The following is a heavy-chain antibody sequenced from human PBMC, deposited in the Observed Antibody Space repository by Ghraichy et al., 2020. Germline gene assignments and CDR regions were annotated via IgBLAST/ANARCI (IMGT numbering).Heavy chain of an antibody. V-gene: IGHV3-74*01. Sequence: GESLNISCAASGFTFRSNWMHWVRQAPGKGLVWVSRVNGDGSTTNYADSVKGRFIISRDNAKNTLYLQMNSLRVEDTSVYYCARGDRNYWGLGYWGQGILVTVSS. D-gene: IGHD7-27*01. CDR2: VNGDGSTT. J-gene: IGHJ4*02. CDR1: GFTFRSNW. CDR3: ARGDRNYWGLGY.